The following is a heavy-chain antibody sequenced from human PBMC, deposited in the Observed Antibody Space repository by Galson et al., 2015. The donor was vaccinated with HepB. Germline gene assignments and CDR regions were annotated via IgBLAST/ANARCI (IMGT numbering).Heavy chain of an antibody. V-gene: IGHV3-66*02. Sequence: SLRLSCAASGFALSANYMSWVRQAPGKGLEWVSVIDKGDSTYYADSVEGRFTISRDKSKNTLYLQMNSLRAEDTAVYYCARDQGDDYANCYYYSGMDVWGQGTTVTVSS. D-gene: IGHD4-17*01. J-gene: IGHJ6*02. CDR1: GFALSANY. CDR3: ARDQGDDYANCYYYSGMDV. CDR2: IDKGDST.